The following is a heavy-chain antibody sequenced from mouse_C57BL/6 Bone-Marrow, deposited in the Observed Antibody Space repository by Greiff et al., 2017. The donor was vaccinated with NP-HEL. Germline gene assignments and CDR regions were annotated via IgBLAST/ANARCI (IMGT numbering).Heavy chain of an antibody. Sequence: EVQLQQSGPELVKPGASVKISCKASGYTFTDYYMNWVKQSHGKSLEWIGDINPNNGGTSYNQKFKGKATLTVDKSSSTAYMELRSLTSEDSAVYYCARGELDPFAYWGQGTLVTVSA. CDR2: INPNNGGT. CDR1: GYTFTDYY. CDR3: ARGELDPFAY. D-gene: IGHD4-1*01. V-gene: IGHV1-26*01. J-gene: IGHJ3*01.